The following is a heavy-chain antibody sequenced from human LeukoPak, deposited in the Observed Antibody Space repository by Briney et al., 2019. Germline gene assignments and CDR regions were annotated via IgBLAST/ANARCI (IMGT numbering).Heavy chain of an antibody. D-gene: IGHD2-8*01. CDR1: GASINTHY. CDR3: VRASARWSWAY. V-gene: IGHV4-59*11. Sequence: SETLSLTCTVSGASINTHYWGWVRQPPGKGLEWIGHSFYSGSTNYNPSLKSRVTISVDRSKNQFSLKVRSMTAADTALYFCVRASARWSWAYWGQGTLVTVSS. CDR2: SFYSGST. J-gene: IGHJ4*02.